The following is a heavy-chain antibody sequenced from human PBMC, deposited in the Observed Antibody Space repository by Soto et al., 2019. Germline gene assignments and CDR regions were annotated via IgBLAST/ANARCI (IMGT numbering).Heavy chain of an antibody. CDR2: INTDGSDT. CDR3: AIDWAHIVGISAGDY. V-gene: IGHV3-74*01. Sequence: EVPLVESGGGVVQPGGSLRLSCAASGFTFSGYWMHWVRQAPGRGLVWVSGINTDGSDTRYADSVKGRFTISRDNDRNSLYLQVSRLRVEDTAVYSWAIDWAHIVGISAGDYWGQGPLVSV. J-gene: IGHJ4*02. D-gene: IGHD1-26*01. CDR1: GFTFSGYW.